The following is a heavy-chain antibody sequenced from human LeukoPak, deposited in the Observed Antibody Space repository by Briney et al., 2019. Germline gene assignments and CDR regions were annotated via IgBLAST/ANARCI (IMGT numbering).Heavy chain of an antibody. CDR3: AKDGDTVSGTYYFDMDV. J-gene: IGHJ6*03. CDR2: IGSNGDGI. D-gene: IGHD1-26*01. Sequence: GGSLRLSCAASGFTFSSYAMHWVRQAPGKGLEYVSVIGSNGDGIYYANSVKGRFTISRDNSKNTLYLQMNSLRAEDTALYYCAKDGDTVSGTYYFDMDVWGKGTTVTISS. CDR1: GFTFSSYA. V-gene: IGHV3-64*01.